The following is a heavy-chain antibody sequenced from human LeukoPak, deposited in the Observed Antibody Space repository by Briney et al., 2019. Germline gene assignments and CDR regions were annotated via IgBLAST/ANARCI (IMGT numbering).Heavy chain of an antibody. V-gene: IGHV1-18*01. CDR2: ISGYNGNT. CDR3: ARNRSGYCDY. D-gene: IGHD3-3*01. CDR1: GYTFTSYG. Sequence: ASVKVSCKASGYTFTSYGISWVRQAPGQGLGWMGRISGYNGNTNYAQKLQGRVTMTTDTSTSTAYMELRSLRSDDTAVYYCARNRSGYCDYWGQGTLVTVSS. J-gene: IGHJ4*02.